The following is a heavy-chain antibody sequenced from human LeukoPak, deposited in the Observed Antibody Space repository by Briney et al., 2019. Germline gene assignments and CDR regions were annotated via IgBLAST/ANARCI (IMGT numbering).Heavy chain of an antibody. V-gene: IGHV3-21*01. D-gene: IGHD2-8*01. CDR1: GFTFSSYS. J-gene: IGHJ6*03. CDR3: ARGYCTNGVCYYYYYYYMDV. Sequence: GGSLRLSCAASGFTFSSYSMNWVRQAPGKGLEWVSSISSSSSYIYYADSVKGRFTIFRDNAKNSLYLQMNSLRAEDTAVYYCARGYCTNGVCYYYYYYYMDVWGKGTTVTVSS. CDR2: ISSSSSYI.